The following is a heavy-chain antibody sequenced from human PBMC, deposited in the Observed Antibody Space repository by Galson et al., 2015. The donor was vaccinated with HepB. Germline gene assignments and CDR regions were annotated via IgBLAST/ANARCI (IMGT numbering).Heavy chain of an antibody. CDR2: ISAYNGNT. CDR3: ARGSYYDYVWGSWYFDL. V-gene: IGHV1-18*04. D-gene: IGHD3-16*01. CDR1: GYTFTSYG. J-gene: IGHJ2*01. Sequence: QSGAEVKKPGASVKVSCKASGYTFTSYGISWVRQAPGQGLEWMGWISAYNGNTNYAQKLQGRVTMTTDTSTSTAYMELRSLRSDDTAVYYCARGSYYDYVWGSWYFDLWGRGTLVTVSS.